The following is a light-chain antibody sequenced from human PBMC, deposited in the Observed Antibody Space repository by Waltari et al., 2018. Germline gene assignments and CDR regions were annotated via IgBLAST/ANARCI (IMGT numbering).Light chain of an antibody. CDR3: SSYTSSSTVV. J-gene: IGLJ2*01. CDR1: SSDVGRSNR. Sequence: QSALTQPPSVSGSPGQSVTISSPGTSSDVGRSNRAPWYQQPPGTAPKPLIYAVSHRPSGVPDRFSGSKSGNTASLTISGLQAEDEADYYCSSYTSSSTVVFGGGTKLTVL. CDR2: AVS. V-gene: IGLV2-18*02.